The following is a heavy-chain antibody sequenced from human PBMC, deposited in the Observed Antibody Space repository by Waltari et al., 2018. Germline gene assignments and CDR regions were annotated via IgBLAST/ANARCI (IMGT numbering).Heavy chain of an antibody. Sequence: QVQLQESGPGLVKPSETLSLTCAVSGYSISRGYYWGWIRQPPGKGLEWIGSIYHSGSTYYNPSLKSRVTISVDTSKNQFSLKLSSVTAADTAVYYCARLSVAGWFDPWGQGTLVTVSS. J-gene: IGHJ5*02. CDR1: GYSISRGYY. D-gene: IGHD5-12*01. V-gene: IGHV4-38-2*01. CDR3: ARLSVAGWFDP. CDR2: IYHSGST.